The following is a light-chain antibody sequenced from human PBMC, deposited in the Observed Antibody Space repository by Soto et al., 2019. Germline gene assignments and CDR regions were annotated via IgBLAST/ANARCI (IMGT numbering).Light chain of an antibody. CDR3: AAWDDSLSGPGV. V-gene: IGLV1-47*01. CDR2: KNN. J-gene: IGLJ7*01. Sequence: QSVLTQPPSASGTPGQRVTISCSGSSSNIGNFYVYWYQQLPGTAPKLLIYKNNQRPLGVPDRFSGSKSGTSASLAISGLRSDDEADYYCAAWDDSLSGPGVFGGCTQLTVL. CDR1: SSNIGNFY.